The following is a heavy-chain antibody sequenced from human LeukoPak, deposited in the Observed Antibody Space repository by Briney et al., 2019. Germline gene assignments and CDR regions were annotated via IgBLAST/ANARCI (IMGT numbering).Heavy chain of an antibody. CDR3: ARHFVIERFGELLFQWYFDY. CDR1: GGSFSGYY. Sequence: SETLSLTCAVYGGSFSGYYWSWIRQPPGKGLEWIGEINHSGSTNYNPSLKSRVTISVDTSKNQFSLKLSSVTAADTAVYYCARHFVIERFGELLFQWYFDYWGQGTLVTVSS. D-gene: IGHD3-10*01. CDR2: INHSGST. V-gene: IGHV4-34*01. J-gene: IGHJ4*02.